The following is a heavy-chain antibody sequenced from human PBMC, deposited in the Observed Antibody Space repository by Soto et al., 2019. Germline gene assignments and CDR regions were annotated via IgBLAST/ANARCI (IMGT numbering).Heavy chain of an antibody. CDR1: GFTFSIYS. V-gene: IGHV3-48*01. J-gene: IGHJ4*02. CDR3: ARERDYYDSSGAWRDSDFDY. CDR2: IGISNNI. D-gene: IGHD3-22*01. Sequence: EVQLVESGGGLIQPGGSLRLSCAASGFTFSIYSMNWVRQAPGKGLEWLSFIGISNNIYYADSVKGRFTISRDNVKNSLHLPMNSLRAEDTAVYYCARERDYYDSSGAWRDSDFDYWGQGTQVTVSS.